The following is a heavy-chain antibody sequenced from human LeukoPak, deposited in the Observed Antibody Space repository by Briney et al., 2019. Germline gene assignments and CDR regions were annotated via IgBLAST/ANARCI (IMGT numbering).Heavy chain of an antibody. CDR1: GFTFSSYA. D-gene: IGHD5-18*01. V-gene: IGHV3-23*01. Sequence: GGSLRLSCAASGFTFSSYAMSWVRQAPGKGLEWVSAISGSGGSTYYADSVKGRFTISRDNSKNTLYLQMDSLRAEDTAVYYCARYSYGFPFDYWGQGTLVTVSS. CDR3: ARYSYGFPFDY. J-gene: IGHJ4*02. CDR2: ISGSGGST.